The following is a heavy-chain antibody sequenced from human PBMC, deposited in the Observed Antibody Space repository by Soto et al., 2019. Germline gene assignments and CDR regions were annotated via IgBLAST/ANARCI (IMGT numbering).Heavy chain of an antibody. CDR2: INHFGIT. Sequence: SETLSLTCAVYGGSFSGYYCIWIRQPPGMGLEWIGEINHFGITNYNPSLKSRLTMSVDTSKNQFSLKLSSATAADTAVYYCAIGPLTFFGRGRNNWFPPGGRGTLVTLPS. V-gene: IGHV4-34*01. D-gene: IGHD3-3*01. J-gene: IGHJ5*02. CDR1: GGSFSGYY. CDR3: AIGPLTFFGRGRNNWFPP.